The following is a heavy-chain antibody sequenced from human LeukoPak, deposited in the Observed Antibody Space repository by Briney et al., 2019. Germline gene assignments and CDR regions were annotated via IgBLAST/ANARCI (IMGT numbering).Heavy chain of an antibody. D-gene: IGHD3-3*01. CDR3: ARGSGYDFWSGYYTKNLDY. V-gene: IGHV3-74*01. CDR2: INSDGSST. CDR1: GFTFSSYW. Sequence: PGGSLRLSCAASGFTFSSYWMHWVRQAPGKGLVWVSRINSDGSSTSYADSVKGRFTISRDNAKNTLYLQMNSLRAEDTAVYYCARGSGYDFWSGYYTKNLDYWGQGTLVTVSS. J-gene: IGHJ4*02.